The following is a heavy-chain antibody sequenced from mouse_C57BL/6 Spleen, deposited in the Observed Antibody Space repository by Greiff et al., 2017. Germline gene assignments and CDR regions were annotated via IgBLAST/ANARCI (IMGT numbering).Heavy chain of an antibody. Sequence: EVQGVESGGDLVKPGGSLKLSCAASGFTFSSYGMSWVRQTPDKRLEWVATISSGGSYTYYPDSVKGRFTISRDNAKNTLYLQMSSLKSEDTAMYYCERHGDPLRYWGQGTTLTVSS. D-gene: IGHD1-1*01. CDR1: GFTFSSYG. V-gene: IGHV5-6*01. CDR3: ERHGDPLRY. CDR2: ISSGGSYT. J-gene: IGHJ2*01.